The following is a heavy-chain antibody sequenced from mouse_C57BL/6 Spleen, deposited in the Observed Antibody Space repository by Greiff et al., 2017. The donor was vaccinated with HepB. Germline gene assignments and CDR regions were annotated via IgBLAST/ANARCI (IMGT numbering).Heavy chain of an antibody. CDR2: ISSGSSYT. V-gene: IGHV5-6*01. CDR3: ARRLLSLDY. J-gene: IGHJ2*01. D-gene: IGHD1-1*02. CDR1: GFTFSSYG. Sequence: EVQGVESGGDLVKPGGSLKLSCAASGFTFSSYGMSWVRQTPDKRLEWVATISSGSSYTYYPDSVKARFTISRDNAKNTLYLQMSSLKSEDTAMYYCARRLLSLDYWGQGTTLTVSS.